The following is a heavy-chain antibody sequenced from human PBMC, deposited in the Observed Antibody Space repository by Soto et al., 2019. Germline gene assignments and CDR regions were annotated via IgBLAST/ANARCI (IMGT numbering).Heavy chain of an antibody. J-gene: IGHJ5*02. Sequence: EVQLLESGGGLVQPGGSLRLSCAASGFTFSRSDMSWVRQTPGKGLEWVSAIIGGREFYGDAVEGRFTVSRDNSKNTLYLQMNSLIVEDTAIYYCATHGWDLWGQGTLVTVSS. CDR2: IIGGRE. CDR1: GFTFSRSD. V-gene: IGHV3-23*01. CDR3: ATHGWDL. D-gene: IGHD6-19*01.